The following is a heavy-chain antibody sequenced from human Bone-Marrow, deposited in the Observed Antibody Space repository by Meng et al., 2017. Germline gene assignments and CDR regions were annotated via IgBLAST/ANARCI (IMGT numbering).Heavy chain of an antibody. CDR2: INPNSGGT. D-gene: IGHD3-10*01. CDR1: GYTFTGYY. Sequence: GVEAEEPGASVKVSCKTSGYTFTGYYMHWGRQAPGQGLEWMGRINPNSGGTNYAQKFQGRVTMTRDTSISTAYMELSRLRSDDTAVYYCARVSVRGVIRWFDPWGQGTLVTVSS. V-gene: IGHV1-2*06. CDR3: ARVSVRGVIRWFDP. J-gene: IGHJ5*02.